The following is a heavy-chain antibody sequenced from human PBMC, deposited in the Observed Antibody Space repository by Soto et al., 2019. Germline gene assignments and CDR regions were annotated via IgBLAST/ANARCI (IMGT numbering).Heavy chain of an antibody. Sequence: QVQLVQSGAEVKKPGASVKVSCKASGYTFTGYYMHWVRQAPGQGLEWMGCFNPNTGGTNYAQKCQRRVTMRRNTSISTAYMELSRLRSDDTAVYYCARHWGGGDLDYWGQGTLVTVSS. V-gene: IGHV1-2*02. CDR1: GYTFTGYY. J-gene: IGHJ4*02. D-gene: IGHD2-21*02. CDR3: ARHWGGGDLDY. CDR2: FNPNTGGT.